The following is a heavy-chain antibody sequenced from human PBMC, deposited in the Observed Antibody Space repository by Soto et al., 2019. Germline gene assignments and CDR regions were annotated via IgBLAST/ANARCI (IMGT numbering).Heavy chain of an antibody. J-gene: IGHJ5*02. Sequence: QVQLQESGPGLVKPSQTLSLTCTVSGGSISSGGYYWSWIRQHPGKGLEWIGYIYYSGSTYYNPSLKSRVTISVDTSKNQFSLKLGSVTAADTAVYYCAREEGGGYDHRWFDPWGQGTLVTVSS. CDR1: GGSISSGGYY. V-gene: IGHV4-31*03. D-gene: IGHD5-12*01. CDR2: IYYSGST. CDR3: AREEGGGYDHRWFDP.